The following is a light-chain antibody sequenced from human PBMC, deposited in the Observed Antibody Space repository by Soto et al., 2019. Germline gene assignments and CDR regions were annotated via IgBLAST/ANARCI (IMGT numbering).Light chain of an antibody. CDR1: SSDFGGYKY. CDR3: SSYAGINNLGV. CDR2: EVN. V-gene: IGLV2-8*01. Sequence: QSALPQPPSASGSPGQSVTISCTGTSSDFGGYKYVSGYQQHPGKAPKLMIFEVNKRPSGVPDRFSGSKSGNTASLTVSGLQDEDEADYYCSSYAGINNLGVFGTGTKVTVL. J-gene: IGLJ1*01.